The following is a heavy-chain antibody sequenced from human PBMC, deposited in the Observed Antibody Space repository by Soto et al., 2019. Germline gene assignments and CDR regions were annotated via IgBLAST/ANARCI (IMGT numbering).Heavy chain of an antibody. V-gene: IGHV4-31*03. Sequence: SETLSLTCTVSGGSISSGDHYWSWIRQHPGKGLEWIGYIFYSGSTHYSPSLKSRVTMSVDTSKNQFSLKLSSVTAADTAVYYCAREVIVVVPAVTTYNWFDPWGQGTLVTVS. CDR3: AREVIVVVPAVTTYNWFDP. J-gene: IGHJ5*02. CDR2: IFYSGST. D-gene: IGHD2-2*01. CDR1: GGSISSGDHY.